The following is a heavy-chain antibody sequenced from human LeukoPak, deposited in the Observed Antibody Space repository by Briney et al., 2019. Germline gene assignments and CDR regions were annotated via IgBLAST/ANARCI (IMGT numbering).Heavy chain of an antibody. D-gene: IGHD3-22*01. CDR3: ARGPEDYDSSGYYDY. V-gene: IGHV4-30-2*01. J-gene: IGHJ4*02. CDR1: GGYISSGGYS. CDR2: MFHNGNT. Sequence: SETLSLTCAVSGGYISSGGYSWAWIRQPPGKGLEWIGYMFHNGNTYYNPSLKSRVTISVDKSKNQFSLKLSSVTAADTAVYYCARGPEDYDSSGYYDYWGQGTLVTVSS.